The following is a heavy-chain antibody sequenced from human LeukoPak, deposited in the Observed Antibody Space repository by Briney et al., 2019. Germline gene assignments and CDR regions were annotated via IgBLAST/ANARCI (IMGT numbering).Heavy chain of an antibody. J-gene: IGHJ4*02. Sequence: GGSLRLSCSASGFSFSNYEMNWVRQAPGKGLEWVAYITNGGATKYYADSVKGRFTISRDDATNSLHLQMNSLRVDDTAVYYCARDKDRRLVGYFDYWGQGTLVTVS. CDR2: ITNGGATK. CDR3: ARDKDRRLVGYFDY. CDR1: GFSFSNYE. V-gene: IGHV3-48*03. D-gene: IGHD2-8*02.